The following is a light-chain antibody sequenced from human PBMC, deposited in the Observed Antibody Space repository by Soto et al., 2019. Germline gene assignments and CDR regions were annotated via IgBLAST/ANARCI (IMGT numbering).Light chain of an antibody. CDR2: DVT. V-gene: IGLV2-14*03. J-gene: IGLJ2*01. CDR3: TSYTSDSSVI. Sequence: QSVLTQPAAVSGSPGQSVTISCTGTSSDIGGYRYVSWYQQRPGKAPKLMIHDVTNRPSGVSDRFSGSKSGNTASLTISGLQAEDEADYYCTSYTSDSSVIFGGGTKLTVL. CDR1: SSDIGGYRY.